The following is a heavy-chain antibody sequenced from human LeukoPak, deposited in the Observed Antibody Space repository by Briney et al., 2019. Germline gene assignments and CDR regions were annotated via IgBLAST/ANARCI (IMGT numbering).Heavy chain of an antibody. J-gene: IGHJ3*02. CDR1: GFTFSSYE. Sequence: GGSLRLSCAASGFTFSSYEMNWVRQAPGKGLEWVSAISGSGGSTYYADSVKGRFTISRDNSKNTLYLQMNSLRAEDTAVYYCAKGPYSSSWDDAFDIWGQGTMVTVSS. V-gene: IGHV3-23*01. CDR2: ISGSGGST. CDR3: AKGPYSSSWDDAFDI. D-gene: IGHD6-13*01.